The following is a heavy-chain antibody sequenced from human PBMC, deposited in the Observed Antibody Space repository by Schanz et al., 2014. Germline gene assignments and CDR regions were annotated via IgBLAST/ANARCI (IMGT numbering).Heavy chain of an antibody. J-gene: IGHJ4*02. CDR2: MNPDSGNT. V-gene: IGHV1-8*01. D-gene: IGHD6-13*01. Sequence: QVQLVQSGAEVKKPGASVKVSCKASGYTFTSYGINWVRQAPGQGLEWMGWMNPDSGNTGYAQKFQGRVSMTRNTSISTAYMELSSLRSEDTAVYYCASSGAGYSSSWDFDCWGQGTLVTVSS. CDR1: GYTFTSYG. CDR3: ASSGAGYSSSWDFDC.